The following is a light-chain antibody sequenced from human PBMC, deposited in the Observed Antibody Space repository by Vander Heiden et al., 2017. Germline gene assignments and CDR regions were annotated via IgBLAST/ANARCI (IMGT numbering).Light chain of an antibody. CDR1: QSILFDSNDKNY. CDR2: WAS. V-gene: IGKV4-1*01. J-gene: IGKJ3*01. Sequence: DIVMTQSPDCLAVSLGERATIDCKSSQSILFDSNDKNYLAWYQQKSGQPPRLLIYWASTRESGVPDRFIGSGSGTDFTLTISSLQAEDVAVYYCQQYYNNPFTFGPGTKVDLK. CDR3: QQYYNNPFT.